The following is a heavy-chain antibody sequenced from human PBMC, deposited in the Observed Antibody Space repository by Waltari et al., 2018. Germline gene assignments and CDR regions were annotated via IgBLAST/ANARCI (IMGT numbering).Heavy chain of an antibody. V-gene: IGHV1-8*01. J-gene: IGHJ4*02. D-gene: IGHD3-22*01. CDR1: GYTFTSYD. CDR2: MNPNSGNT. CDR3: ARGSYDSSGYYYIFDY. Sequence: QVQLVQSGAEVKKPGASVKVSCKASGYTFTSYDINWVRQATGQGLEGMGWMNPNSGNTGYAQKFQGRVTMTRNTSISTAYMELSSLRSEDTAVYYCARGSYDSSGYYYIFDYWGQGTLVTVSS.